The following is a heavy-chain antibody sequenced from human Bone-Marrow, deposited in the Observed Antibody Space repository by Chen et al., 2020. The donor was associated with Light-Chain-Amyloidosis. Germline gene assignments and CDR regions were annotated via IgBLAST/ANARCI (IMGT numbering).Heavy chain of an antibody. Sequence: EVQLEQSGPEVKKPVESLKISCKGSGYTFPNYWIGWVRQMPGKGLEWMGVIYPDDSDARYSPSFEGQVTISADKSITTAYLQWRSLKASDTAMYYCARPRDGYNFDYWGQGTLVTVSS. V-gene: IGHV5-51*01. CDR3: ARPRDGYNFDY. CDR1: GYTFPNYW. J-gene: IGHJ4*02. CDR2: IYPDDSDA. D-gene: IGHD5-12*01.